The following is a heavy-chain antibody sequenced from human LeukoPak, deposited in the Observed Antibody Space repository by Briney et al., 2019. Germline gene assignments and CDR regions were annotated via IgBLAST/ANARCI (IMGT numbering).Heavy chain of an antibody. Sequence: ASVKVSCKASGGTFSSYAISWVRQAPGQGLEWMGGIIPIFGTANYAQKFQGRVTITADESTSTAYMELSSLRSEDTAVYYCARDPERALYSGYDFSLLGWFDPWGQGTLVTVSS. J-gene: IGHJ5*02. CDR3: ARDPERALYSGYDFSLLGWFDP. CDR2: IIPIFGTA. V-gene: IGHV1-69*01. CDR1: GGTFSSYA. D-gene: IGHD5-12*01.